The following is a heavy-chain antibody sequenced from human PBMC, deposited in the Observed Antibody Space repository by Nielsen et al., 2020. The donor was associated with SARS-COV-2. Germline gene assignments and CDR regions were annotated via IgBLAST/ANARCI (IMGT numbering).Heavy chain of an antibody. Sequence: SETLPLTCAVYGGSFSGYYWSWIRQPPGKGLEWIGEINHSGSTNYNPSLKSRVTISVDTSKNQFSLKLSSVTAADTAVYYCARARRHSSGWYLADYWGQGTLVTVSS. D-gene: IGHD6-19*01. CDR3: ARARRHSSGWYLADY. CDR2: INHSGST. V-gene: IGHV4-34*01. CDR1: GGSFSGYY. J-gene: IGHJ4*02.